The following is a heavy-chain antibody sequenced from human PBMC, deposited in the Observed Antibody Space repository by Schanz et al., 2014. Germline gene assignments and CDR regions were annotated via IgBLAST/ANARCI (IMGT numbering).Heavy chain of an antibody. CDR2: ISGLGEAT. J-gene: IGHJ5*02. CDR1: GFTFTDHA. Sequence: EVQLLASGGGLVQPGGSLRLTCLTSGFTFTDHAMSWVRQAPGKGLEWVSTISGLGEATFYSDSVKGRFTVSRDNSKNIVYLQMNTLRAEDTAIYFCARDVYRSGRPFDLWGQGTLVTVSS. V-gene: IGHV3-23*01. D-gene: IGHD5-18*01. CDR3: ARDVYRSGRPFDL.